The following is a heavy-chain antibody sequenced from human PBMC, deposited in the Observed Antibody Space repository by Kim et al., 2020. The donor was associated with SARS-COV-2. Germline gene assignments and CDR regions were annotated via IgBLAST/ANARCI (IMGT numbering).Heavy chain of an antibody. CDR1: GVSVSRFS. V-gene: IGHV4-59*02. Sequence: SETLSLTCNVSGVSVSRFSWSWIRQFPGKGLEWLGYISNTGSTNYNPSLKSRVTISVDTSRHQLSLTLNSVTAADTAVYFCARALAAAVFDAWGQGTSLTVSS. CDR3: ARALAAAVFDA. CDR2: ISNTGST. D-gene: IGHD6-13*01. J-gene: IGHJ3*01.